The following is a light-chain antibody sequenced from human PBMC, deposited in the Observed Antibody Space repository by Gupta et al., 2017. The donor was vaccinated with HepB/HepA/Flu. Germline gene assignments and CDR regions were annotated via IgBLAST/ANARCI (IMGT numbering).Light chain of an antibody. V-gene: IGKV3-11*01. CDR3: LRRSKWRLTCGAGARAGIT. CDR2: DSS. J-gene: IGKJ5*01. Sequence: EIVLTQSPATLSLSPGEGATLSCRASQGVNKYLAWYQQKPGQVPRLRIYDSSNSATGIPARFSGSGSGTDFTLTMSSLEPEDFAVYYCLRRSKWRLTCGAGARAGIT. CDR1: QGVNKY.